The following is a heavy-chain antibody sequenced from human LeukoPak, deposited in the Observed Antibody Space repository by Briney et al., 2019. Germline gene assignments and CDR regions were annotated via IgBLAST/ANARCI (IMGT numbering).Heavy chain of an antibody. J-gene: IGHJ5*02. CDR1: GCTFTGYY. V-gene: IGHV1-2*02. CDR2: MSPESGGT. Sequence: EASVKVSCKASGCTFTGYYIHRVRQAPGQGLEWMGWMSPESGGTNIAQKFQGRVSMTRDTSITTAYMELSSLISDDTAVYFCARTNYDDAFDPWGQGTLVTVSS. D-gene: IGHD4-17*01. CDR3: ARTNYDDAFDP.